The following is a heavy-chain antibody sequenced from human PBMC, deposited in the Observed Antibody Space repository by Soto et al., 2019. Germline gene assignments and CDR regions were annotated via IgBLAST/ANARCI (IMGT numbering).Heavy chain of an antibody. CDR3: ARDVVLCDGGRCYGIPLDV. J-gene: IGHJ6*04. V-gene: IGHV4-34*01. CDR1: GGSFSGYY. Sequence: PSETLSLTCAVYGGSFSGYYWSWIRQPPGKGLEWIGEINHSGSTNYNPSLKSRVTISVDTSKNQFSLKLSSVTAADTAVYYCARDVVLCDGGRCYGIPLDVWGKGTPVTVSS. CDR2: INHSGST. D-gene: IGHD2-15*01.